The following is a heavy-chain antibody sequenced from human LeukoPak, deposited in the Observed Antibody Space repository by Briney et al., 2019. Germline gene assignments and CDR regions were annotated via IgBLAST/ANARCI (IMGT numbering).Heavy chain of an antibody. CDR2: ISAYNGNT. J-gene: IGHJ4*02. V-gene: IGHV1-18*01. CDR3: ARVFHDSSGSSPYYFDY. D-gene: IGHD3-22*01. CDR1: GGTFSSYA. Sequence: GASVRVSFKASGGTFSSYAISWVRQAPGQGLEWMGWISAYNGNTNYAQKLQGRVTMTTDTSTSTAYMELRSLRSDDTAVYYCARVFHDSSGSSPYYFDYWGQGTLVPVSS.